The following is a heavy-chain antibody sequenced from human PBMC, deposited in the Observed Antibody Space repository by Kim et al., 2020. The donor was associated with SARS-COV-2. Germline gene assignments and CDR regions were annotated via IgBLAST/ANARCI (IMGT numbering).Heavy chain of an antibody. J-gene: IGHJ4*02. CDR1: GGSISSGGYY. CDR3: ARNGYPKPFDY. D-gene: IGHD2-2*03. V-gene: IGHV4-31*03. CDR2: IYYSGST. Sequence: SETLSLTCTVSGGSISSGGYYWSWIRQHPGKGLEWIGYIYYSGSTYYNPSLKSRVTISVDTSKNQFSLKLSSVTAADTAVYYCARNGYPKPFDYWGQGTLVTVSS.